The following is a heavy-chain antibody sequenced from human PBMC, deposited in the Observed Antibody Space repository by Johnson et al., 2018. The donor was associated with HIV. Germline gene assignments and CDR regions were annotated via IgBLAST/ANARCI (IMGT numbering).Heavy chain of an antibody. CDR1: GFTFSSYP. D-gene: IGHD3-3*01. V-gene: IGHV3-30-3*01. Sequence: MLLVESGGGVVQPGRSLRLSCAASGFTFSSYPMHWVRQAPGKGLEWVAVISYDGSNKYYADSVKGRFTISRDNSKNTLDLQMNSLRAEDTAVYYCAREEVTIFGVAYDAFDIWGQGTMVTVSS. J-gene: IGHJ3*02. CDR3: AREEVTIFGVAYDAFDI. CDR2: ISYDGSNK.